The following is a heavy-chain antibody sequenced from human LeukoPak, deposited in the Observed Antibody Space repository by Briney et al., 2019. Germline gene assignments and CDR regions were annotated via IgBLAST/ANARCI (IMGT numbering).Heavy chain of an antibody. J-gene: IGHJ4*02. CDR1: GYSISSGYY. Sequence: SETLSLTCTVSGYSISSGYYWGWIRQPPGKGLEWIGNIYHPGYNPSLKSRVTISVDTSKNQFSLKLSSVTAADTAVYYCARIAGSGSLTGALDYWGQGTLVTVSS. V-gene: IGHV4-38-2*02. CDR2: IYHPG. CDR3: ARIAGSGSLTGALDY. D-gene: IGHD3-10*01.